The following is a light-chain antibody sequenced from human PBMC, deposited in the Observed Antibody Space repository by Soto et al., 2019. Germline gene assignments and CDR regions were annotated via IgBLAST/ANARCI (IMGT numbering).Light chain of an antibody. CDR3: QQYNDNWT. Sequence: DIQMTQSPSTLSASVGDRVTITCRASQSISSWLAWYQQKPGTAPKLLIYKASTLQSGVPSSFSGSGSGTEFTLTISSLQPDDSATYYCQQYNDNWTFGQGTKV. J-gene: IGKJ1*01. CDR2: KAS. V-gene: IGKV1-5*03. CDR1: QSISSW.